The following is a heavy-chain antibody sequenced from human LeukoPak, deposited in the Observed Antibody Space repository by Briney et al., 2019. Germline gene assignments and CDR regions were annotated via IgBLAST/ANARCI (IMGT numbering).Heavy chain of an antibody. D-gene: IGHD2-8*02. V-gene: IGHV3-49*04. J-gene: IGHJ6*03. Sequence: GGSLRLSCTASGFTFGDYVMSWVRQAPGKGLEWVGFIRSKAYGATTEYAASVKGRFTISRDDSISVAYLQMNSVKTEDTGVYYCSRGITGRPRGYYYYYYMDVWGKGTTVTVSS. CDR2: IRSKAYGATT. CDR1: GFTFGDYV. CDR3: SRGITGRPRGYYYYYYMDV.